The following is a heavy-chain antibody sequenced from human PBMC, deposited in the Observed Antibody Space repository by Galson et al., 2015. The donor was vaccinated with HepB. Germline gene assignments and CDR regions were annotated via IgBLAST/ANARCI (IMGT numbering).Heavy chain of an antibody. D-gene: IGHD3-22*01. Sequence: SETLSLTCTVSGASISSTNYFWGWIRQSPGRGLEWIGSILDSETTYSNPSLKSRVTISLHMSENQFSLKLTSVTAADTALYYCARRGRGTSGYYVDWGQGTLVTVSS. CDR1: GASISSTNYF. CDR3: ARRGRGTSGYYVD. J-gene: IGHJ4*02. V-gene: IGHV4-39*01. CDR2: ILDSETT.